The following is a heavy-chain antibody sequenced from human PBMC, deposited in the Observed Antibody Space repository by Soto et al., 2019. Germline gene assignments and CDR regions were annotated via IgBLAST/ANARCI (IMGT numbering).Heavy chain of an antibody. J-gene: IGHJ4*02. CDR3: ARQNTVTVSYFDL. D-gene: IGHD4-17*01. CDR1: DDSISSVNRY. V-gene: IGHV4-39*01. CDR2: IYTSGST. Sequence: PSETLSLTCTVSDDSISSVNRYCIWISQPPGKGQEWIGAIYTSGSTYYNPSLKSRVSMSIDTAKNHFSLNVSSATAADTALYFCARQNTVTVSYFDLWGLGILVTVSS.